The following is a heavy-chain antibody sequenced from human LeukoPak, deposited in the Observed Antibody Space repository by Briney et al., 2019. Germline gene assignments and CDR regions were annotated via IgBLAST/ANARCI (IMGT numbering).Heavy chain of an antibody. D-gene: IGHD3-3*01. CDR2: SGST. CDR3: ARRPVITIFGVVNDAFDI. CDR1: GYSIISGYY. J-gene: IGHJ3*02. V-gene: IGHV4-38-2*02. Sequence: SETLSLTCTVYGYSIISGYYWGWIRQPPGKGLEGIGSGSTYYNPSLKSRVTISVDTSKNQFSLKLSSVTAADTAVYYCARRPVITIFGVVNDAFDIWGQGTMVTVSS.